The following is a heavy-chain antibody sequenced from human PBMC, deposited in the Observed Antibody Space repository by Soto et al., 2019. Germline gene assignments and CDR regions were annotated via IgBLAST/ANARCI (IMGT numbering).Heavy chain of an antibody. J-gene: IGHJ5*02. D-gene: IGHD3-3*01. Sequence: PGGSLRLSCAASGFTFSSFEMNWVRQAPGKGLEWVSYISSSGSPIYYADSVKGRFTISRDNARNSLYLQMNSLRAEDTAVYYCSRAKYDFWSVSFDPWGQGTLVTVSS. CDR2: ISSSGSPI. CDR1: GFTFSSFE. CDR3: SRAKYDFWSVSFDP. V-gene: IGHV3-48*03.